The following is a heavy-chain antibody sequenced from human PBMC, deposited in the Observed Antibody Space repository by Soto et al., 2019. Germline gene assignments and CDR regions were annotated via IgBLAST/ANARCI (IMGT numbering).Heavy chain of an antibody. CDR2: IIPIFGTA. CDR1: VCTFSRYA. Sequence: SVKVSCQASVCTFSRYAIIWVRQAPGQGLEWMGGIIPIFGTANYAQKYQRRDTITADESTSTAYMVLCSMGSDEAAVYYCTREPNYYGPIHFDLWGHGTLVTVSS. D-gene: IGHD3-10*01. CDR3: TREPNYYGPIHFDL. V-gene: IGHV1-69*13. J-gene: IGHJ2*01.